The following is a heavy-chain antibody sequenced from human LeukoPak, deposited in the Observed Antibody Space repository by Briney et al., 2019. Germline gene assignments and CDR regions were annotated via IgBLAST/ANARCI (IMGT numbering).Heavy chain of an antibody. V-gene: IGHV3-23*01. J-gene: IGHJ4*02. Sequence: GGSLRLSCAASGFAFSSYAMSWVRQAAGKGLEWVSTICRSGVNTYYADSVKGRFTIFRDNSRNTLYLQMNSLRAEDTAVYYCAKHCSSTSCYTDWGQGTLVTVSS. D-gene: IGHD2-2*02. CDR1: GFAFSSYA. CDR3: AKHCSSTSCYTD. CDR2: ICRSGVNT.